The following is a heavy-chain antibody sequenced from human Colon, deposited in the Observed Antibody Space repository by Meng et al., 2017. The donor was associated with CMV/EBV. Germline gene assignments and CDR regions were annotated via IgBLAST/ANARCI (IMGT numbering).Heavy chain of an antibody. CDR2: ISGDNEKT. CDR1: GYTFSIFG. V-gene: IGHV1-18*01. J-gene: IGHJ3*02. CDR3: ARERLFGHTFDI. Sequence: ASVKVSCKASGYTFSIFGISWVQQAPGQGPEWMGWISGDNEKTSYAQKFQGRVTVTKDTSTTTVYMELRSLRPDDTAVYYCARERLFGHTFDIWGQGTMVTVSS. D-gene: IGHD3-3*01.